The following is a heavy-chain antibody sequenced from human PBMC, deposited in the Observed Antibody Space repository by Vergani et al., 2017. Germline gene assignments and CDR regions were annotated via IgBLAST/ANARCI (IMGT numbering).Heavy chain of an antibody. J-gene: IGHJ4*02. V-gene: IGHV4-61*02. CDR3: ARRTTMVRGVLEIARYYFDY. Sequence: QVQLQESGPGLVRPSQTLSLTCTVSGGSISSGSYYWSWFRQPAGKGLEWIGRFYTGGSTYYNPSLKSRVTISVDTSKNQFSLKLSSVTAADTAVYYCARRTTMVRGVLEIARYYFDYWGQGTLVTVSS. CDR2: FYTGGST. CDR1: GGSISSGSYY. D-gene: IGHD3-10*01.